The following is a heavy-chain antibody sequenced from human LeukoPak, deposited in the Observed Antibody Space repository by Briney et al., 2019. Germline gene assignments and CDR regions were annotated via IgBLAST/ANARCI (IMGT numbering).Heavy chain of an antibody. J-gene: IGHJ4*02. V-gene: IGHV3-7*01. Sequence: PGGSLRLSCAASRFTLSTYWMSWVRQAPGKGLEWVAHIKQDGSQEYYVDSVKGRFTISRDSAKNSLYLQMNSLRAEDTAVYYCARGVPYDSWSGPHYSDYWGQGTLVTVSS. CDR2: IKQDGSQE. D-gene: IGHD3-3*01. CDR1: RFTLSTYW. CDR3: ARGVPYDSWSGPHYSDY.